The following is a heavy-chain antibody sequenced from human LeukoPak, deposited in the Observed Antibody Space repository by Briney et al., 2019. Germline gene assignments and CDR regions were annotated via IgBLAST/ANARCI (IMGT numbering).Heavy chain of an antibody. V-gene: IGHV1-8*03. CDR3: ARGPYTHYDSSGDYYNWFDP. J-gene: IGHJ5*02. CDR2: MSHNSGNT. Sequence: ASVKVSCKASGYTFASYDINWVRQATGQGLEWMGWMSHNSGNTGYAQKFQGRVTITMNTSISTAYMELSSLTSEDTAVYYCARGPYTHYDSSGDYYNWFDPWGQGTLVTVSS. CDR1: GYTFASYD. D-gene: IGHD3-22*01.